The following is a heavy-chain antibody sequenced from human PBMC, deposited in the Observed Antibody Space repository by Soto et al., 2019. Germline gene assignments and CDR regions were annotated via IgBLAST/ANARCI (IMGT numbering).Heavy chain of an antibody. J-gene: IGHJ4*02. CDR3: ARNMVRVFIDY. D-gene: IGHD3-10*01. CDR2: ISGSGSTI. V-gene: IGHV3-48*03. CDR1: GFTFSSYE. Sequence: PGGSLRLSCAASGFTFSSYEMNWVRQAPGKGLEWVSYISGSGSTIYYADSVKGRFTISRDNAKNSLYLQMNSLRAEDTAVYYCARNMVRVFIDYWGQGTLVTVSS.